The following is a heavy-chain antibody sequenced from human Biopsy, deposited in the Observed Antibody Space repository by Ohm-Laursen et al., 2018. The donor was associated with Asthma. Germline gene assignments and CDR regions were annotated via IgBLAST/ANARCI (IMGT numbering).Heavy chain of an antibody. CDR2: IYSGGTS. J-gene: IGHJ4*02. CDR1: GFAVSRDY. D-gene: IGHD3-22*01. V-gene: IGHV3-53*01. CDR3: ARGDSSNWSHYYFDY. Sequence: SLRLSGAAPGFAVSRDYMFWVRQAPGKGLEWVSVIYSGGTSHTADSVRGRFTISRDYSKNTLYLQMHSLRAEDTAVYYCARGDSSNWSHYYFDYWGQGTLVTVSS.